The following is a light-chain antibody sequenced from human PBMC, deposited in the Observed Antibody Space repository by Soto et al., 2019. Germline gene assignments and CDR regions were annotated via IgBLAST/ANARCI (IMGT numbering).Light chain of an antibody. CDR3: QQYSDWPLT. CDR1: QSVGNN. V-gene: IGKV3-15*01. J-gene: IGKJ4*01. CDR2: ATS. Sequence: EIVLTQSPATLSVSPGERATLSCRASQSVGNNFAWYQQKPGQAPRLLIFATSTRATGVPARFSGSGSGTEFTLTISSLQPEDFAVYYCQQYSDWPLTFGGGAKVEIE.